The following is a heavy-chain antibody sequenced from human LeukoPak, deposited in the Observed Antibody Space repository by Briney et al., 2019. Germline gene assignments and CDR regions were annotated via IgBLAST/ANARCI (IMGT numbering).Heavy chain of an antibody. CDR1: GFTVSSNE. Sequence: GGSLRLSCAASGFTVSSNEMSWVRQAPGKGLEWVAVIPYDGSNKYYADSVKGRFTISGDNSKNTLYLQMNSLRAEDTAAYYCAKNYDILTGYPYAFDIWGQGTMVTVSS. V-gene: IGHV3-30*18. CDR2: IPYDGSNK. J-gene: IGHJ3*02. D-gene: IGHD3-9*01. CDR3: AKNYDILTGYPYAFDI.